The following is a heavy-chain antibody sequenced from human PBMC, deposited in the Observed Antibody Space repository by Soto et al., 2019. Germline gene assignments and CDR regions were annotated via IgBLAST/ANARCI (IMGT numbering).Heavy chain of an antibody. V-gene: IGHV3-64*01. J-gene: IGHJ6*03. CDR3: ARRARPDFYYTDV. CDR2: ISSNGVGT. D-gene: IGHD6-6*01. CDR1: GFTLSGYA. Sequence: LRLSCAASGFTLSGYAMDWVRQAPGKGLEYVSGISSNGVGTYYANSVQGRFTISRDNSKNTVYLQMGSLRPEDMAVYYCARRARPDFYYTDVWGKGTSVTVSS.